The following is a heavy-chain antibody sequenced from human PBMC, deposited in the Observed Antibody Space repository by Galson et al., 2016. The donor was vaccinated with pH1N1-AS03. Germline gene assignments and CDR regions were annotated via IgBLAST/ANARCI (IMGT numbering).Heavy chain of an antibody. D-gene: IGHD3-10*01. CDR3: ARDFGSGHYTNYYNYGMDV. CDR2: IYGGASGNM. V-gene: IGHV4-4*07. J-gene: IGHJ6*02. Sequence: ETLSLTCSVSGVSITSYYWSWIRLPAGKGLEWIGRIYGGASGNMNFNPSLKSRVTMSMDTSKNQFSLSLNSVTAADTAVYYCARDFGSGHYTNYYNYGMDVWGPGTTVTVSS. CDR1: GVSITSYY.